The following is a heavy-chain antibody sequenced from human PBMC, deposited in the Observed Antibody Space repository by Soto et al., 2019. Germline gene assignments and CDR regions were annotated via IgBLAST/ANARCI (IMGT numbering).Heavy chain of an antibody. J-gene: IGHJ1*01. D-gene: IGHD3-22*01. Sequence: PSDTLSLTCPLSGRSITSGDYYWSWIRQHPGKGLEWIWYIYYSGSTYYNPSLKSRVTISVDTSKNQFSLKLSSVTVADTALYYCAIYDSSGSRGFQHWGQGTLVTIAS. CDR3: AIYDSSGSRGFQH. CDR1: GRSITSGDYY. CDR2: IYYSGST. V-gene: IGHV4-30-4*02.